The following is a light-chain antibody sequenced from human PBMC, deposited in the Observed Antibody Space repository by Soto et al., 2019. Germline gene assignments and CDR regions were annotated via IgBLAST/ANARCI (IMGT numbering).Light chain of an antibody. Sequence: QSALTQPPSVSGAPGQRVTISCTGTNSNIGSDYGVHWYRQFPGTAPKLLIYGNSNRPSGVPDRFSGSKSGTSASLAITGLQAEDEADYYCQSYDRSLRACVFGTGTKVTVL. V-gene: IGLV1-40*01. J-gene: IGLJ1*01. CDR1: NSNIGSDYG. CDR2: GNS. CDR3: QSYDRSLRACV.